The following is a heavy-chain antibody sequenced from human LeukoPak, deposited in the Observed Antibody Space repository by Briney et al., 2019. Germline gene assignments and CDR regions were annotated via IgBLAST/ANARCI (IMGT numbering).Heavy chain of an antibody. CDR1: SGSISSSHYY. Sequence: PSETLSLTCTVSSGSISSSHYYWDWIRQPPGKGLEWIGTIYYSGTTYYNPSLESRATISVDASKNQFYLMLNSVTAADTAVYYCARQISDYYYYYRDVWGKGTTVTVSS. J-gene: IGHJ6*03. V-gene: IGHV4-39*01. CDR2: IYYSGTT. D-gene: IGHD3-3*01. CDR3: ARQISDYYYYYRDV.